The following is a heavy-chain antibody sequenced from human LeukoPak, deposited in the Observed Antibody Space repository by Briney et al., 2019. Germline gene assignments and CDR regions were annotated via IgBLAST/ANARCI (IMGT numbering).Heavy chain of an antibody. CDR2: IYPGDSDT. CDR1: GYSFTSYW. D-gene: IGHD3-22*01. J-gene: IGHJ4*02. CDR3: ARGVRGYYDSSSYPRDFDY. Sequence: GESLKISCKGSGYSFTSYWIGWVRQMPGKGLEWMGIIYPGDSDTRYSPSFQGQVTISADKSISTAYLQWSSLKASDTAMYYCARGVRGYYDSSSYPRDFDYWGQGTLVTVSS. V-gene: IGHV5-51*01.